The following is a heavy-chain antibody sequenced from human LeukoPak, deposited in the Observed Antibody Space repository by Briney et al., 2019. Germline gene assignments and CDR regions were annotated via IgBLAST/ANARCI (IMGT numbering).Heavy chain of an antibody. D-gene: IGHD3-22*01. J-gene: IGHJ4*02. V-gene: IGHV5-51*01. CDR2: IYPGDSDT. Sequence: GESLKISCKGSGYSFTSYWIGWVLQMPGKGLEWMVIIYPGDSDTRYSPSFQGQVTISADKSISTAYLQWSSLKASDTAMYYCASKGANYDSSGYYLPDYWGQGTLVTVSS. CDR1: GYSFTSYW. CDR3: ASKGANYDSSGYYLPDY.